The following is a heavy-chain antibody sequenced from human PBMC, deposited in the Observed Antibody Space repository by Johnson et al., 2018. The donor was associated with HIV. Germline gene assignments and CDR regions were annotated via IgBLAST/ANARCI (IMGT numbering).Heavy chain of an antibody. CDR2: IGTAGDT. D-gene: IGHD3-16*01. J-gene: IGHJ3*02. CDR3: ASLGLDLLVKAPLSVVFDAFDI. V-gene: IGHV3-13*01. Sequence: VQLVESGGGLVHPGGSLRLSCAASGFTFSSYDMHWVRQTTGKVLQWVSGIGTAGDTYYSGSVKGRFTISRENAKNSLYLQMNSLRAGDTAVYYCASLGLDLLVKAPLSVVFDAFDIWGQGTMVTVSS. CDR1: GFTFSSYD.